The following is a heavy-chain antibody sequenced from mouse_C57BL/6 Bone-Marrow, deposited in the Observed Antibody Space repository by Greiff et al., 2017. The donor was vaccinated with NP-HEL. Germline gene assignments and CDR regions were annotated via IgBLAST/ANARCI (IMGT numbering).Heavy chain of an antibody. Sequence: EVKLQESGPGLVKPSQSLSLTCSVTGYSITSGYYWNWIRQFPGNNLEWMGYISYDGSNNYNPSLKNRISISRDTSKNQFFLMLNSVTTEDTAAYYCARGGWLLRDYWGQGTTLTVSS. J-gene: IGHJ2*01. V-gene: IGHV3-6*01. CDR2: ISYDGSN. CDR1: GYSITSGYY. D-gene: IGHD2-3*01. CDR3: ARGGWLLRDY.